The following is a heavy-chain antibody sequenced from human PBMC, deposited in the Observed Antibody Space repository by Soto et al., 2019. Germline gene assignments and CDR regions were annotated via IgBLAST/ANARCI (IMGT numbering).Heavy chain of an antibody. D-gene: IGHD6-6*01. J-gene: IGHJ5*02. Sequence: SETLSLTCSVSGDSITGYYCNWVLRPPGKGLEWIGYLFYSGGTKYNPSLESRVTMSADTSKSQFSLRLSSVTATDTAVYYCARSYSSYVFDWFDPWGQGTLVTVSS. V-gene: IGHV4-59*08. CDR1: GDSITGYY. CDR2: LFYSGGT. CDR3: ARSYSSYVFDWFDP.